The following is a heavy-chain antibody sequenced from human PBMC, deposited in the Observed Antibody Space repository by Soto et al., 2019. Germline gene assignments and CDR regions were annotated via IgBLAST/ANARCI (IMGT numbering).Heavy chain of an antibody. CDR3: ARVPQIAAAGTGVV. CDR2: INHSGST. D-gene: IGHD6-13*01. Sequence: SGTLSLTCAVYGGSFSGYYWSWIRQPPGKGLEWIGEINHSGSTNYNPSLKSRVTISVDTSKNQFSLKLSSVTAADTAVYYCARVPQIAAAGTGVVWGQAILVTVSS. J-gene: IGHJ4*02. V-gene: IGHV4-34*01. CDR1: GGSFSGYY.